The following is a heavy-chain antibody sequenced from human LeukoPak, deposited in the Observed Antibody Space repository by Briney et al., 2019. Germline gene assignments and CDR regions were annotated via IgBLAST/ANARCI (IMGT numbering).Heavy chain of an antibody. J-gene: IGHJ5*02. Sequence: PGGSLRLSCAASGFPFSNHGMHWVRQAPGKGLEWVSSITASSSYIYYADSVKGRFTISRDDAKNSVYLQMNSLRVEDTAVYYCMRGSNWFGPWGQGTLVTVSS. CDR2: ITASSSYI. D-gene: IGHD1-14*01. CDR3: MRGSNWFGP. CDR1: GFPFSNHG. V-gene: IGHV3-21*01.